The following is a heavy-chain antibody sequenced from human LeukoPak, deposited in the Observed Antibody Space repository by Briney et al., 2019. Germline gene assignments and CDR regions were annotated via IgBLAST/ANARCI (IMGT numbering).Heavy chain of an antibody. D-gene: IGHD6-13*01. CDR3: ARDLPGLSAAGTFDC. CDR1: GFTFRSNW. Sequence: GGSLRLSCAASGFTFRSNWMHWVRQTPGKGLVWVSRINSDGLSTSYADSVEGRFTISRDNAKNTLYLQMNSLRAEDTAVYYCARDLPGLSAAGTFDCWGQGTLVTVSS. J-gene: IGHJ4*02. CDR2: INSDGLST. V-gene: IGHV3-74*01.